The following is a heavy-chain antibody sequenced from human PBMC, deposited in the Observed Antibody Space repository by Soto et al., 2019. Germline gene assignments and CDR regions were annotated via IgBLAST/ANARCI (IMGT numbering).Heavy chain of an antibody. CDR1: GGSISSGDKY. CDR2: IYYSRST. V-gene: IGHV4-30-4*01. Sequence: SVTLSLTCSVSGGSISSGDKYWSWIRQPPGKRLEWIGYIYYSRSTYYNPSLKSRVTISVDTSKNQFSLKLSSVTAADTAVYYCARSRFGVVIEWGQGTLVTVSS. D-gene: IGHD3-3*01. J-gene: IGHJ4*02. CDR3: ARSRFGVVIE.